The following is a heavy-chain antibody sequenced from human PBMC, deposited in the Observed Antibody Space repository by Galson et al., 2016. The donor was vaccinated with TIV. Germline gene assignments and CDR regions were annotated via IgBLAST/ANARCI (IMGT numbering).Heavy chain of an antibody. V-gene: IGHV1-69*13. Sequence: SVKVSCKASGDTISSYVFNWVRLAPGQGLEWMGGIIPLFRTTNYAQKFQGRVTITADETTNTAYMELNSLRSRDTAVYYCASVRNTAFDTYHYYYGMDVWGQGTTVTVSS. J-gene: IGHJ6*02. CDR1: GDTISSYV. CDR3: ASVRNTAFDTYHYYYGMDV. D-gene: IGHD5-18*01. CDR2: IIPLFRTT.